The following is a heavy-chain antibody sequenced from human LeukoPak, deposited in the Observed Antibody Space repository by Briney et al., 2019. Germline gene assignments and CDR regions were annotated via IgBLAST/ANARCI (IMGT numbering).Heavy chain of an antibody. V-gene: IGHV3-30*03. CDR3: ARHGWELLSKAFDI. CDR1: GFTFSSYG. J-gene: IGHJ3*02. Sequence: GGTLRLSCAASGFTFSSYGMSWVRQAPGKGLEWVAVISYDGSNKYYADSVKGRFTISRDNAKNSLYLQMNSLRAEDTAVYYCARHGWELLSKAFDIWGQGTMVTVSS. CDR2: ISYDGSNK. D-gene: IGHD1-26*01.